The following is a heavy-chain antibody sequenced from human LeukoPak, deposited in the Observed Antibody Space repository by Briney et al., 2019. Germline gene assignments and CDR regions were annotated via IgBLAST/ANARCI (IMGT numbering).Heavy chain of an antibody. D-gene: IGHD6-13*01. CDR1: GYTFTGYY. V-gene: IGHV1-2*02. J-gene: IGHJ5*02. Sequence: ASVKVSCKASGYTFTGYYMHWVRQAPGQGLEWMGWINPNSGGTNYAQKFQGRVTMTRDTSISTAYMELSRLRSDDTAVYYCARVTGIAAAFWFDPWGQGTLVTVSS. CDR3: ARVTGIAAAFWFDP. CDR2: INPNSGGT.